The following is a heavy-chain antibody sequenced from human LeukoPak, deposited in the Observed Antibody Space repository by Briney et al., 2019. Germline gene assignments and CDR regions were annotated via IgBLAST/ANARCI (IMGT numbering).Heavy chain of an antibody. J-gene: IGHJ5*02. CDR2: IYYSGST. V-gene: IGHV4-59*01. Sequence: PSETLSLTCTVSGGSISSYYWSWIRQPPGKGLEWIGYIYYSGSTNYNPSLKSRVTISVDTSKNQFSLKLSSVTAADTAVYYCAREYNCCSSTSCTSLFDPWGQGTLVTVSS. CDR1: GGSISSYY. CDR3: AREYNCCSSTSCTSLFDP. D-gene: IGHD2-2*01.